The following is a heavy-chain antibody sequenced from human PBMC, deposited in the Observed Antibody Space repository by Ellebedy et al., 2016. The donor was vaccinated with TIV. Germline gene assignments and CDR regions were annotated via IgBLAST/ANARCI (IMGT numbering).Heavy chain of an antibody. CDR2: ISSSGGTI. Sequence: GESLKISCAASGFTSRSYEMSWVRQAPGKGLEWVLYISSSGGTIYSADSVKGRFAISRDNAKNSLYLQMNSLRAEDTALYYCARDRGGSYFDYWGQGALVTVSS. CDR3: ARDRGGSYFDY. D-gene: IGHD1-26*01. V-gene: IGHV3-48*03. J-gene: IGHJ4*02. CDR1: GFTSRSYE.